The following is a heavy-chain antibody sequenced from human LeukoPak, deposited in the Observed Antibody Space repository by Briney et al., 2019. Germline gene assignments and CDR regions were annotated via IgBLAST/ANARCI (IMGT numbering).Heavy chain of an antibody. CDR2: IYHSGST. Sequence: SETLSLTCTVSGYSISSGYYWGWIRQPPGKGLEWIGSIYHSGSTNYKPSLKSRVTISVDTSKNQFSLKLSSVTAADTAVYYCTRGGPSGIRPDYWGQGTLVTVSS. CDR1: GYSISSGYY. J-gene: IGHJ4*02. V-gene: IGHV4-38-2*02. CDR3: TRGGPSGIRPDY. D-gene: IGHD1-26*01.